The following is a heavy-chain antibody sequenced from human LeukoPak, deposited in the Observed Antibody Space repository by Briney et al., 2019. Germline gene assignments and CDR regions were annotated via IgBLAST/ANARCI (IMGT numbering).Heavy chain of an antibody. CDR2: IIPIFGTT. Sequence: ASVKVSCKASGGTFSSHAISWVRQAPGQGLEWVGGIIPIFGTTNYAQKFQGRVTITTDESTSTAYMELSSLRSEDTAVYYCARVGDYYDSSGYYRSWGQGTLVTVSS. D-gene: IGHD3-22*01. J-gene: IGHJ5*02. CDR3: ARVGDYYDSSGYYRS. CDR1: GGTFSSHA. V-gene: IGHV1-69*05.